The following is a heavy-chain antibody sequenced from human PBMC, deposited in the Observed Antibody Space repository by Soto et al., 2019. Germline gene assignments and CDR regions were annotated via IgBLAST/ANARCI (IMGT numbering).Heavy chain of an antibody. Sequence: GGSLILSCTASGFTFGDYAMSWVRQAPGKGLEWVGFIRSKAYGGTTEYAASVKGRFTISRDDSKSIAYLQMNSLKTEDTAVYYCTRGLDGSYYYYGMDVWGQGTTVTVSS. V-gene: IGHV3-49*04. D-gene: IGHD1-26*01. CDR2: IRSKAYGGTT. CDR3: TRGLDGSYYYYGMDV. J-gene: IGHJ6*02. CDR1: GFTFGDYA.